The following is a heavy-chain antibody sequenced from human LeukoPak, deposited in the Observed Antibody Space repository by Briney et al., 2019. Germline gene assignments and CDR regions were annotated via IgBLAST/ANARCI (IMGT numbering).Heavy chain of an antibody. CDR1: GYTFTGYH. V-gene: IGHV1-2*02. CDR2: INPNSGGT. D-gene: IGHD2-2*01. J-gene: IGHJ4*02. CDR3: AIYPEDIVVVPAASGNY. Sequence: ASVKVSCKASGYTFTGYHMHWVRQAPGQGLEWMGWINPNSGGTNYAQKFQGRVTMIRDASISTAYMELSRLRSDDTAVYYCAIYPEDIVVVPAASGNYWGQGTLVTVSS.